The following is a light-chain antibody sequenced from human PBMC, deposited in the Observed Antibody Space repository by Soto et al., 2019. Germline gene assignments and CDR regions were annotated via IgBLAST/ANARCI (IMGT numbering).Light chain of an antibody. V-gene: IGKV1-5*01. CDR1: QSFTSW. J-gene: IGKJ1*01. CDR2: DAS. CDR3: QQYNDYLWT. Sequence: DIQMTQSPSTLSASVGDRVTITCRASQSFTSWLAWYQQKPGKAPKLLIYDASSLESGVPSRFSGSGSGTEFTLTFSSLQPDDFATYYCQQYNDYLWTFGQGTKVEIK.